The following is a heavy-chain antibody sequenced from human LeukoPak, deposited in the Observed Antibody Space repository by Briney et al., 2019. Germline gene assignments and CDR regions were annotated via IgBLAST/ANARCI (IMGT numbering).Heavy chain of an antibody. Sequence: KPSETLSLTCAVYGGSFSGYYWSWIRQPPGKGLEWIGEINHSGSTNYNPSLKSRVTISVDTSKNQFSLKLSSVTAADTAVYYCARGPSRAGYYGTDPWGQGTLVTVSS. J-gene: IGHJ5*02. CDR1: GGSFSGYY. CDR3: ARGPSRAGYYGTDP. V-gene: IGHV4-34*01. CDR2: INHSGST. D-gene: IGHD3-22*01.